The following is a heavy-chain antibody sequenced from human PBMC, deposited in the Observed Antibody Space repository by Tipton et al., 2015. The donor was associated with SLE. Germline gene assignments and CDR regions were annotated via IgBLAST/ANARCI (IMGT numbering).Heavy chain of an antibody. J-gene: IGHJ4*02. V-gene: IGHV1-18*01. Sequence: QSGAEVKKPGASVRVSCKASGYAFITYGLTWVRQAPGEGLEWMAWISPYDGTTNYARKLRGRVTFTTDTSSSTAYVDLRSLRSDDAAVYYCARNLEFTGDFDYWGQGTLVTVSS. CDR1: GYAFITYG. D-gene: IGHD1-1*01. CDR3: ARNLEFTGDFDY. CDR2: ISPYDGTT.